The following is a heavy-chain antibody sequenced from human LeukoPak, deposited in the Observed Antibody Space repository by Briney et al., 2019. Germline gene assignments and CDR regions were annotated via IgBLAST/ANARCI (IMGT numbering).Heavy chain of an antibody. J-gene: IGHJ4*02. CDR1: GNYW. V-gene: IGHV3-74*01. CDR3: AGGQGFLIDY. Sequence: GGSLRLSCAASGNYWIHWVRQAPGKGLVWVSHINSDGSWTSYADSVKGRFTISKDNAKNTVYLQMNNLRAEDTAVYYCAGGQGFLIDYWGQGTLVTVSS. D-gene: IGHD3-3*01. CDR2: INSDGSWT.